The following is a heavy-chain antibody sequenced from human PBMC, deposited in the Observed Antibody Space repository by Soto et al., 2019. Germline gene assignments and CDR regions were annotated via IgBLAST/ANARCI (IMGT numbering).Heavy chain of an antibody. D-gene: IGHD1-20*01. J-gene: IGHJ6*02. CDR2: INPSGGST. CDR3: ARVNNGNNFIYYYYGMDV. Sequence: GASVKVSCKASGYTFTSYYMHWVRQAPGQGLEWMGIINPSGGSTSYAQKFQGRVTMTRDTSTSTVYMELSSLRSEDTAVYYCARVNNGNNFIYYYYGMDVGGQGTTVTVSS. V-gene: IGHV1-46*01. CDR1: GYTFTSYY.